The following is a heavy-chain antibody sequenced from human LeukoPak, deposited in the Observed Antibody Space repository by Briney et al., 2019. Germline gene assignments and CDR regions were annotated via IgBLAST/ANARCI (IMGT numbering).Heavy chain of an antibody. Sequence: SETLSLTCTVSGGSISSYYWSWIRHPPGKGLEWIGYIYYSGSTNYNPSLKSRVTISVDTSKNQFSLKLSSVTAADTAVYYCGGGYSYGYVDYWGQGTLVTVSS. CDR3: GGGYSYGYVDY. V-gene: IGHV4-59*01. J-gene: IGHJ4*02. CDR2: IYYSGST. D-gene: IGHD5-18*01. CDR1: GGSISSYY.